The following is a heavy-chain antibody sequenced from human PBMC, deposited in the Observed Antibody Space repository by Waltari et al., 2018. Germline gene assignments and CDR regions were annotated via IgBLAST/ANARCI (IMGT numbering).Heavy chain of an antibody. D-gene: IGHD4-17*01. Sequence: QVQLQQWGAGLLKPSETLSLTCAVYGGSFSGYYWRWIRQPPGKGLEWIGEINHSGSTNYNPSLKSRVTISVDTSKNQFSLKLSSVTAADTAVYYCARERATTVTTTPKYYFDYWDQGTLVTVSS. CDR3: ARERATTVTTTPKYYFDY. CDR2: INHSGST. J-gene: IGHJ4*02. V-gene: IGHV4-34*01. CDR1: GGSFSGYY.